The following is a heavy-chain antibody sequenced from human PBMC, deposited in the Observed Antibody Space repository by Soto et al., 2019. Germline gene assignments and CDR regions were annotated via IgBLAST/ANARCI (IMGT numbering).Heavy chain of an antibody. CDR2: ISAYNGNT. CDR3: ASFITMVRGVTPDAFDI. Sequence: ASVKVSCKASGYTFTSYGISWVRQAPGQGLEWMGWISAYNGNTNYAQKLQGRVTMTTDTSTSTAYMELRSLRSDDTAVYYCASFITMVRGVTPDAFDIWGQGTMVTVSS. J-gene: IGHJ3*02. CDR1: GYTFTSYG. D-gene: IGHD3-10*01. V-gene: IGHV1-18*01.